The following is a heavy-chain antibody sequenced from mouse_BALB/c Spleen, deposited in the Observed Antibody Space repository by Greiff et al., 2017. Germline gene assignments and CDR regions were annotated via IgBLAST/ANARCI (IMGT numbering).Heavy chain of an antibody. V-gene: IGHV1-7*01. J-gene: IGHJ4*01. CDR3: ARKRLPSYYAMDY. CDR1: GYTFTSYW. CDR2: INPSTGYT. Sequence: QVQLQQSGAELAKPGASVKMSCKASGYTFTSYWMHWVKQRPGQGLEWIGYINPSTGYTEYNQKFKDKATLTADKSSSTAYMQLSSLTSEDSAVYYCARKRLPSYYAMDYWGQGTSVTVSS. D-gene: IGHD2-2*01.